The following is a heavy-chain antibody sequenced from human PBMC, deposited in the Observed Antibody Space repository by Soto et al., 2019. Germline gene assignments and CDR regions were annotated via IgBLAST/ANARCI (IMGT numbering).Heavy chain of an antibody. CDR1: GYTFTGYY. CDR3: ATRTMGGSGRENYYYGMDG. D-gene: IGHD3-10*01. J-gene: IGHJ6*02. V-gene: IGHV1-2*04. Sequence: ASVKLSCKASGYTFTGYYIHWVRQAPGQGLEWMGWINPNSGGTNYAQKFQGWVTMTKDTSISTAYMELSSLRSEDTAVYYCATRTMGGSGRENYYYGMDGWGQGTTVTVSS. CDR2: INPNSGGT.